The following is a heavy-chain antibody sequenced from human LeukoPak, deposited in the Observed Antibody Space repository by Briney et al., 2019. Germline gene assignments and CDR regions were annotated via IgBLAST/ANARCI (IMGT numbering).Heavy chain of an antibody. CDR3: ASFKWIQLWENAFDI. CDR2: INPNSGGT. CDR1: GYTFTGYY. J-gene: IGHJ3*02. Sequence: GASVKVSCKASGYTFTGYYMHWVRQAPGQGLEWMGWINPNSGGTNYAQKFQGRVTMTRDTSISTAYMELSRLRSDVTAVYYCASFKWIQLWENAFDIWGQGTMVTVSS. D-gene: IGHD5-18*01. V-gene: IGHV1-2*02.